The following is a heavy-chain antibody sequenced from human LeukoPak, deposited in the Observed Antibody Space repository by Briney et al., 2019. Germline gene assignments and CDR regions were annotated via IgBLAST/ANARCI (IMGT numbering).Heavy chain of an antibody. D-gene: IGHD6-19*01. J-gene: IGHJ4*02. CDR2: INPNSGGT. CDR1: GYTFTGYY. V-gene: IGHV1-2*04. Sequence: GASVKVSCKASGYTFTGYYMHWVRQAPGQGLEWMGWINPNSGGTNYAQKFQGWVTMTRDTSISTAYMELSRLRSDDTAVYYCARGFRRQPRYSSGCVYFDYWGQGTLVTVSS. CDR3: ARGFRRQPRYSSGCVYFDY.